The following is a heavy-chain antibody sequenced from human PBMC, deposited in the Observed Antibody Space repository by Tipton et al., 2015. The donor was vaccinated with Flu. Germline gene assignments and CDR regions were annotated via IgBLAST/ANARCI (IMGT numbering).Heavy chain of an antibody. V-gene: IGHV3-74*01. CDR1: GFPFSSYW. CDR3: ARDMRTGSWSTTVAS. D-gene: IGHD6-13*01. J-gene: IGHJ4*02. CDR2: ISSDGGTT. Sequence: SLRLSCAASGFPFSSYWMHWVRQAPGKGLVWVSRISSDGGTTSHADSVTGRFTISRDNAKNTVYLQMNSLRAEDTAVYFCARDMRTGSWSTTVASWGQGTLVTVSS.